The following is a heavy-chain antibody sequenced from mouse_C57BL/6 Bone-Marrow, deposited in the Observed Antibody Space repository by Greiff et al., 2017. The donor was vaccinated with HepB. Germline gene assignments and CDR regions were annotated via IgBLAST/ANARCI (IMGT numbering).Heavy chain of an antibody. CDR1: GYTFTSYG. CDR3: AFTDY. J-gene: IGHJ4*01. CDR2: IYPRSGNT. V-gene: IGHV1-81*01. Sequence: QVQLQQSGAELARPGASVKLSCKASGYTFTSYGISWVKQRTGQGLEWIGEIYPRSGNTYYNEQFKGKATLTADKSSSTAYMELRSLTSEDSAVYFCAFTDYWGQGTSVTVSS. D-gene: IGHD1-1*01.